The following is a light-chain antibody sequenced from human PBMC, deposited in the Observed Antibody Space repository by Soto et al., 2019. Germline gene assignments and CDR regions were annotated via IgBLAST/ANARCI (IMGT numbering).Light chain of an antibody. CDR3: QQYGSSPPYT. J-gene: IGKJ2*01. Sequence: EIVLTQSPGTLSLSPGERATLSCRASQSVSSSYLAWYQQKPGQAPRLLIYGASSRATGLPDRFSGSGSGTNFTLTSSRLEPEDFAVYYCQQYGSSPPYTFGQGTKLEIK. CDR1: QSVSSSY. CDR2: GAS. V-gene: IGKV3-20*01.